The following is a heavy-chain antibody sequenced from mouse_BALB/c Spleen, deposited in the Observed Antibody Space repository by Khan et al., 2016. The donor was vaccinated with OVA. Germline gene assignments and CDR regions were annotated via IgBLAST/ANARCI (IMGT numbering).Heavy chain of an antibody. CDR1: DYSITGDYS. Sequence: DLKILESEPGLVKPSQSLSHTCTVTDYSITGDYSRNWIRQFPGNKLEWMGFISYSGNTNYNPSLKSRISITRDTSKNQFFLQLNSVTTEDTATYYCARVYGGDFDYWGQGTTLTVSS. V-gene: IGHV3-2*02. CDR3: ARVYGGDFDY. CDR2: ISYSGNT. D-gene: IGHD1-1*01. J-gene: IGHJ2*01.